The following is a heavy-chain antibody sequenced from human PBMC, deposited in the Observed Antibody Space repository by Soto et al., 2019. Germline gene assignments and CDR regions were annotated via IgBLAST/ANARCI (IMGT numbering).Heavy chain of an antibody. CDR1: GFTFDDYA. CDR2: ISWNSGSI. D-gene: IGHD6-13*01. CDR3: AKEASFSSSWYGGWFDP. J-gene: IGHJ5*02. Sequence: EVQLVESGGGLVQPGRSLRLSCAASGFTFDDYAMHWVRQAPGKGLEWVSGISWNSGSIGYADSVKGRFTISRDNAKNYLYLQMNSLRAEDTALYYCAKEASFSSSWYGGWFDPWGQGTLVTVSS. V-gene: IGHV3-9*01.